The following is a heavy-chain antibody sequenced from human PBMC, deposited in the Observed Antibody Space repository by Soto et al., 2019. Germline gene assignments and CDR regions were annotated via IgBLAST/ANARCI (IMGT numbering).Heavy chain of an antibody. D-gene: IGHD3-3*01. J-gene: IGHJ6*03. CDR1: GGTFSSYT. V-gene: IGHV1-2*04. CDR2: INPNSGGT. CDR3: ARSPRPYYDFWSGYQYYYYMDV. Sequence: GASVKVSCKASGGTFSSYTISWVRQAPGQGLEWMGWINPNSGGTNYAQKFQGWVTMTRDTSISTAYMELSRLRSDDTAVYYCARSPRPYYDFWSGYQYYYYMDVWGKGTTVTVSS.